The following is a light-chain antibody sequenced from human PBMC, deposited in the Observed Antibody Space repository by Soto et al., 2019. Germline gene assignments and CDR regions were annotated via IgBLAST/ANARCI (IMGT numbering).Light chain of an antibody. CDR2: DAS. V-gene: IGKV1-5*01. CDR3: QQSYSYPYT. J-gene: IGKJ2*01. Sequence: DIQMSQTLYTLPASVGDRVTLTRRASQNINAWLAWYQQRPGQAPKLLIYDASTVHNGVPSTISGSGCGTDFTLTSSSLQPEYFATYFCQQSYSYPYTFGQGTKVDI. CDR1: QNINAW.